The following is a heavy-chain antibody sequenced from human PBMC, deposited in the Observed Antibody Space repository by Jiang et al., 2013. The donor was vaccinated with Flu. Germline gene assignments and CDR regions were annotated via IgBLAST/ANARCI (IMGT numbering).Heavy chain of an antibody. V-gene: IGHV4-59*13. D-gene: IGHD5-12*01. Sequence: GSGLVKPSGTLSLTCTFSTDYISRYYWSWIRQSPGKGLEWVGHIYHNGGTNYNPSLKKRVTISLDTSNRQFSLNVNSMTAADAAVYYCARGDPFSGYAAWAQGTLVTVST. CDR2: IYHNGGT. CDR3: ARGDPFSGYAA. J-gene: IGHJ5*02. CDR1: TDYISRYY.